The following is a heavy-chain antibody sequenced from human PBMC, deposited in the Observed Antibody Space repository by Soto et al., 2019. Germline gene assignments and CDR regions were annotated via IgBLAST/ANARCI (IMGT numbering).Heavy chain of an antibody. J-gene: IGHJ6*03. CDR2: ISSSSSTI. V-gene: IGHV3-48*01. D-gene: IGHD3-10*01. CDR3: ARNGSGSYYDYYYYYYYMDV. Sequence: EVQLVESGGGLVQPGGSLRLSCAASGFTFSSYSMNWVRQAPGKGLEWVSYISSSSSTIYYADSVKGRFTNSRDNAKNSLYLQMNSLRAEDTAVYYCARNGSGSYYDYYYYYYYMDVWGKGTTVTVSS. CDR1: GFTFSSYS.